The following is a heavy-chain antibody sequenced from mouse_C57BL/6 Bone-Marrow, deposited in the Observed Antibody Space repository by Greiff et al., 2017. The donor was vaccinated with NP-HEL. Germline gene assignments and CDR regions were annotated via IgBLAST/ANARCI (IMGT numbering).Heavy chain of an antibody. Sequence: QVQLQQSGAELANPGASVKLSCKASGYTFTSYWMHWVKQRPGQGLEWIGYINPSSGYTTYNQKFTDKATLTADKSSSTVYMQLSSLTYEYSAVYYCARYRASTGTRAMDYWGQGTSVTVSS. D-gene: IGHD4-1*02. V-gene: IGHV1-7*01. CDR2: INPSSGYT. CDR1: GYTFTSYW. J-gene: IGHJ4*01. CDR3: ARYRASTGTRAMDY.